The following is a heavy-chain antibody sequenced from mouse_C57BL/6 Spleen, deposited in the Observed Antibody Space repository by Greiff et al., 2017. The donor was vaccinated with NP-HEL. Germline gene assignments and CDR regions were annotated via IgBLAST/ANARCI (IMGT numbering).Heavy chain of an antibody. V-gene: IGHV5-9*01. CDR2: ISGGGGNT. D-gene: IGHD2-5*01. J-gene: IGHJ2*01. CDR3: ARHESNYVRYYFDY. Sequence: EVKLVESGGGLVKPGGSLKLSCAASGFTFSSYTMSWVRQTPEKRLEWVATISGGGGNTYYPDSVKGRFTISRDNAKNTLYLQMSSLRSEDTALYYCARHESNYVRYYFDYWGQGTTLTVSS. CDR1: GFTFSSYT.